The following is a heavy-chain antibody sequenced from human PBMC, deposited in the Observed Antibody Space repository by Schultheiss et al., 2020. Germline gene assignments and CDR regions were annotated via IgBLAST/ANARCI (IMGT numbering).Heavy chain of an antibody. V-gene: IGHV4-39*07. CDR2: IYYSGST. CDR1: GGSISSSSYY. D-gene: IGHD3-22*01. Sequence: SETLSLTCTVSGGSISSSSYYSGWIRQPPGKGLEWIGYIYYSGSTYYNPSLKSRVTISVDTSKNQFSLKLSSVTAADTAVYYCAAYYYYDSSARWFDPWGQGTLVNVYS. J-gene: IGHJ5*02. CDR3: AAYYYYDSSARWFDP.